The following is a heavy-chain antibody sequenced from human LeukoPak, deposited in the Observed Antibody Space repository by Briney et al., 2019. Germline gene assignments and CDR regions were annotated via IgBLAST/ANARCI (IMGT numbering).Heavy chain of an antibody. CDR1: GGSISSTTYY. D-gene: IGHD6-13*01. CDR3: ARGPSVGSSRLGYYYYYYMDV. V-gene: IGHV4-39*07. Sequence: SETLSLTCSVSGGSISSTTYYWGWIRQPPGKGLEWIGNIYYSGSTYYNPSLKSRLTMSVDTSKNQFSLNLSSVTAADTAVYYCARGPSVGSSRLGYYYYYYMDVWGKGTTVTVSS. J-gene: IGHJ6*03. CDR2: IYYSGST.